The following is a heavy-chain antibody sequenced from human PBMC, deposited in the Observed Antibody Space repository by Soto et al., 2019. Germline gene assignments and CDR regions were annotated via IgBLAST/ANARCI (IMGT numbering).Heavy chain of an antibody. CDR2: INPSGGST. Sequence: ASVKVSCKGSGYTFTSYYMHWVRQAPGQGLEWMGIINPSGGSTNYAQKFQGRVTMTRDTSTSTLYMQLTSLSSEDTAVYYCTRGGACSGGSCYWDYYGMDVWGQGTTVTVSS. D-gene: IGHD2-15*01. J-gene: IGHJ6*02. CDR3: TRGGACSGGSCYWDYYGMDV. V-gene: IGHV1-46*01. CDR1: GYTFTSYY.